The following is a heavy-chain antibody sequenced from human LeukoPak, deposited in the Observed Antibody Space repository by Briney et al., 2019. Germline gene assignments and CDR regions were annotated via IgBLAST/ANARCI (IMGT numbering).Heavy chain of an antibody. Sequence: ASVKVSCKASGYTFTSYLIHWVRQAPGQGLEWMGIINPGGGSTSYAQRFQGRVTMTRDTSTSTVYMELSSLRSEDTAVYYCARGLIQNDFWGQGTLVTVSS. CDR2: INPGGGST. J-gene: IGHJ4*02. CDR1: GYTFTSYL. D-gene: IGHD5-18*01. V-gene: IGHV1-46*01. CDR3: ARGLIQNDF.